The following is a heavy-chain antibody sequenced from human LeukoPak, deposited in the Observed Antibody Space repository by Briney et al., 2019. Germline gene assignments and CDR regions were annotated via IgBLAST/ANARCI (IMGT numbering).Heavy chain of an antibody. CDR2: ISGSGGYT. J-gene: IGHJ4*02. Sequence: GGSLRLSCAASGFTFSDYYMNWIRQTPGKGLEWVSYISGSGGYTNYADSVRGRFTISRDNAKNSLSLQMNSLSGDDTAMYYCARDVGHDYWGQGTLVTVSS. D-gene: IGHD2-15*01. CDR3: ARDVGHDY. V-gene: IGHV3-11*05. CDR1: GFTFSDYY.